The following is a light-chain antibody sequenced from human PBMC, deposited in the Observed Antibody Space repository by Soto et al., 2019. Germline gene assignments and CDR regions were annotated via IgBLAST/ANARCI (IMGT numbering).Light chain of an antibody. CDR2: GES. V-gene: IGKV3-20*01. CDR1: QSVSSSY. Sequence: EIVLTQSPGTLSLSPGERATLSCRASQSVSSSYCAWFQQKPGQAPRLLIYGESSRATGIPDRFSGSGSGTDFTLTISRLEPEDFALYYCHPYGTSPPYTFGQGTKLDIK. J-gene: IGKJ2*01. CDR3: HPYGTSPPYT.